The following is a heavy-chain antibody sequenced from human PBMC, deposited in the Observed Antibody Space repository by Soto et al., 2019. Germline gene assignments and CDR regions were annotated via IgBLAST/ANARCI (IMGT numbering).Heavy chain of an antibody. CDR3: ARAVFSSILYIDF. CDR1: GDSISSRGYT. CDR2: IYPSGAA. D-gene: IGHD3-10*01. V-gene: IGHV4-30-2*01. J-gene: IGHJ6*03. Sequence: QLQLQESGSGLVKPLQTLSLTCGISGDSISSRGYTWTWIRQPPGKGLEWIGYIYPSGAAYYNPSLKSRVTISLETSKNRFSLNVKSATAADTAVYYCARAVFSSILYIDFWGQGTTVTVPS.